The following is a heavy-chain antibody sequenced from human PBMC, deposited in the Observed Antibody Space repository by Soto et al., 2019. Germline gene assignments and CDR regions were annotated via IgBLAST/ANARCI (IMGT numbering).Heavy chain of an antibody. CDR3: ARLPGIAAAGPRGYYYYYYGMDV. V-gene: IGHV4-34*01. CDR1: GGSFSGYY. D-gene: IGHD6-13*01. CDR2: INHSGST. Sequence: PSETLSLTCAVYGGSFSGYYWSWIRQPPGKGLEWIGEINHSGSTNYNPSLKSRVTISVDTSKNQFSLKLSSVTAADTAVYYCARLPGIAAAGPRGYYYYYYGMDVWGQGTTVTVSS. J-gene: IGHJ6*02.